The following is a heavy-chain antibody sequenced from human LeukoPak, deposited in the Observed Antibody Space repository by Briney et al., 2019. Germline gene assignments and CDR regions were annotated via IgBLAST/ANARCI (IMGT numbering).Heavy chain of an antibody. D-gene: IGHD5-18*01. CDR1: VGSISTYY. Sequence: PSETLSLTCTVSVGSISTYYWNWIRQPPGKGLEWIGYIYYSGSTNYNPSLKSRVTISVDTSKNQFSLKLSSVTAADTAVYYCARGDGGYGFDHFDYWGQGTLVTVSS. V-gene: IGHV4-59*01. CDR2: IYYSGST. J-gene: IGHJ4*02. CDR3: ARGDGGYGFDHFDY.